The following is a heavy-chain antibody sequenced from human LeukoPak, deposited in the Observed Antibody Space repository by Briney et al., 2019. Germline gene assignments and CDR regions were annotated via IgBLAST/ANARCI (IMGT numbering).Heavy chain of an antibody. V-gene: IGHV3-21*01. CDR2: ISSSSSYI. CDR3: AKDLTVDGAWDIDY. Sequence: GGSLRLSCAASGFTFSSYSMNWVRQAPGKGLEWVSSISSSSSYIYYADSVKGRFTISRDNAKNSLYLQMNSLRAEDTAVYYCAKDLTVDGAWDIDYWGQGTMITVSS. J-gene: IGHJ4*02. D-gene: IGHD3-9*01. CDR1: GFTFSSYS.